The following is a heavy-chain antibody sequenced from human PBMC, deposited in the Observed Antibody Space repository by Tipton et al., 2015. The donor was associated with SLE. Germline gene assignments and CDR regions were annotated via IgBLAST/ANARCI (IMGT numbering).Heavy chain of an antibody. Sequence: QLVQSGAEVKKPGASVKVSCKSSGYTFTAYYMHWVRQAPGQGLEWMGIINPGGGGTNYAQKFQGRVTMATDTSTTTVYMELNSLRSDDTAVYYCAREAPNTCYFDSWGQGTLVTVSS. V-gene: IGHV1-46*01. CDR1: GYTFTAYY. CDR3: AREAPNTCYFDS. J-gene: IGHJ4*02. CDR2: INPGGGGT. D-gene: IGHD2-8*01.